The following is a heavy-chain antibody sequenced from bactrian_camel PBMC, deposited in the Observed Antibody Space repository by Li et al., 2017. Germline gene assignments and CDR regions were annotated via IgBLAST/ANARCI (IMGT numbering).Heavy chain of an antibody. CDR3: AADLAWCGSRPLQREFRN. CDR1: GFSFANSD. D-gene: IGHD2*01. CDR2: IYTRSGIT. V-gene: IGHV3S63*01. J-gene: IGHJ4*01. Sequence: HVQLVESGGGSVQAGGSLILSCTASGFSFANSDMAWFRRALGKEREKVAYIYTRSGITSYADSVKGRFTISHDDAKNTLYLQMNSLKPEDTAVYYCAADLAWCGSRPLQREFRNWGQGTQVTVS.